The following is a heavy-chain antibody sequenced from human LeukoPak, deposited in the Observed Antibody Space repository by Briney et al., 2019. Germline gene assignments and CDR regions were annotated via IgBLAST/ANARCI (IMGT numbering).Heavy chain of an antibody. CDR2: ISYDGSNK. V-gene: IGHV3-30*18. D-gene: IGHD3-22*01. CDR1: GFTFSSYG. Sequence: GGSLRLSCAASGFTFSSYGMHWVRQAPGKGLEWVAVISYDGSNKYYADSVKGRFTISRDNSKNTLYLQMNSLRAEDTAVYYCAKPHQMIVVVITTGFDYWGQGTLVTVSS. CDR3: AKPHQMIVVVITTGFDY. J-gene: IGHJ4*02.